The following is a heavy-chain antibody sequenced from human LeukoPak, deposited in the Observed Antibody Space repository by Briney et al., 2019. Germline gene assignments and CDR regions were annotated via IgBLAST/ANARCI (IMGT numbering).Heavy chain of an antibody. D-gene: IGHD3-10*02. V-gene: IGHV3-7*03. CDR2: IKQDGSKK. Sequence: PGGSLRLSCAASGFTFSSYWMSWVRQAPGKGLEWVANIKQDGSKKNYVDSVKGRFTISRDNAKNSLYLQMNSLRVEDTAVYYCAKGSTMYTAYYFDYWGQGTLVTVSS. J-gene: IGHJ4*02. CDR3: AKGSTMYTAYYFDY. CDR1: GFTFSSYW.